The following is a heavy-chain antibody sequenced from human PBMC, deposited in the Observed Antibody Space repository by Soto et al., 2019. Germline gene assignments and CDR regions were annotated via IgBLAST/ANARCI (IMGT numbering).Heavy chain of an antibody. D-gene: IGHD3-10*01. CDR3: ATQGFGVLHGLVDV. CDR1: GGSISSISNHY. J-gene: IGHJ6*02. CDR2: MSYSGYT. Sequence: QVQLQESGPGLVKPSETLSLTCTVSGGSISSISNHYCSWIRLPPGKGLEWIGYMSYSGYTSYNPPLKSRVIISVHTSKNQFSLNLTSVTAAYTAVYYCATQGFGVLHGLVDVWGQGTTVTVSS. V-gene: IGHV4-59*08.